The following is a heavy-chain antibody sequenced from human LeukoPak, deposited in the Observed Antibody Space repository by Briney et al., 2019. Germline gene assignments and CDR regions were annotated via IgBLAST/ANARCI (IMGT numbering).Heavy chain of an antibody. V-gene: IGHV3-73*01. Sequence: GGSLRLSCAASGFTFSGSAMHWVRQASGKGLEWVGRIGSKANSYATAYAASVKGRFTISRDNSKNTLYLQMNSLRAEDTAVYYCAELGITMIGGVWGKGTTVTISS. CDR3: AELGITMIGGV. CDR2: IGSKANSYAT. CDR1: GFTFSGSA. D-gene: IGHD3-10*02. J-gene: IGHJ6*04.